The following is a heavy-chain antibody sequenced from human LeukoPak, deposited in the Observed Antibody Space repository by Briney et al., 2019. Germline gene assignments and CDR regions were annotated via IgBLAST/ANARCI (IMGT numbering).Heavy chain of an antibody. V-gene: IGHV3-48*04. CDR2: ISSNSSTI. CDR1: GFTFSSYS. D-gene: IGHD4-17*01. J-gene: IGHJ4*02. Sequence: GGSLRLSCAASGFTFSSYSMNWVRQAPGKGLEWVSYISSNSSTIYYADSVKGRFTISRDNARNSLYLQMDGLRAEETAVYYCARLKGTTSVFDYWGQGTLVTVSS. CDR3: ARLKGTTSVFDY.